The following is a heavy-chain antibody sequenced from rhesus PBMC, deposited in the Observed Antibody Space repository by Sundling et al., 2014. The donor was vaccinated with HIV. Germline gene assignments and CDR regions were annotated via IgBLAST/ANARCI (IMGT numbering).Heavy chain of an antibody. J-gene: IGHJ4*01. CDR2: ISGSSGST. V-gene: IGHV4-165*01. D-gene: IGHD3-28*01. Sequence: QVQLQESGPGLVKASETLSLTCAVSGGSINDNYYWIWIRQSPGKGLEWIGYISGSSGSTDYNPSLKSRVTISTDTSKNQLSLKLSSVTVADTAVYYCARSVPGYESAPYWGQGVLVTVSS. CDR1: GGSINDNYY. CDR3: ARSVPGYESAPY.